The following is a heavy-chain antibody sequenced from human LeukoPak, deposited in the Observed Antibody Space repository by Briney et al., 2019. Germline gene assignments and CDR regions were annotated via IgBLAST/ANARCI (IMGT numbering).Heavy chain of an antibody. Sequence: SGTLSLTCAVSGGSLSSSNWWSWVRQPPGKGLEWIGEIYHSGSTNYNPSLKSRVTISVDTSKNQFSLKLTSVTAADTGVYFCARRTKTIFGVVPYYYMDVWGRGTTVTVSS. J-gene: IGHJ6*03. CDR1: GGSLSSSNW. CDR3: ARRTKTIFGVVPYYYMDV. D-gene: IGHD3-3*01. V-gene: IGHV4-4*02. CDR2: IYHSGST.